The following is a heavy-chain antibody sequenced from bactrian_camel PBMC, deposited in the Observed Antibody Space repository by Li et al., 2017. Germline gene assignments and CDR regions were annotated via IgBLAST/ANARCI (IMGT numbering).Heavy chain of an antibody. V-gene: IGHV3S40*01. Sequence: GGLVQPGGSLRLSCAYSGFTFSSEHMSWVRQAPGKGLEWVSTIGSDGGTIYYADSVKGRFTVSRDSAKNTLFLQMNSLKPEDTGVYYCVRDGGYGGTTYVFGYWGQGTQVTVS. CDR1: GFTFSSEH. CDR3: VRDGGYGGTTYVFGY. J-gene: IGHJ6*01. CDR2: IGSDGGTI. D-gene: IGHD6*01.